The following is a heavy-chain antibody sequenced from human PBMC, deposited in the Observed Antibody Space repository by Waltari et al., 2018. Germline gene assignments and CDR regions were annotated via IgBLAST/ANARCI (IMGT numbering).Heavy chain of an antibody. Sequence: QVNLVESGGGVVQPGGSLSLYCATSGFTFSNFGMHWVRQAPGKGLAWVALIWFDGSDKFYADSVRGRFTISRDNSARTLYLDMDSLRLDDTAMYYCAKDAFGNTYLDFWGQGTLVTVSS. V-gene: IGHV3-30*02. J-gene: IGHJ4*02. CDR3: AKDAFGNTYLDF. D-gene: IGHD2-2*02. CDR2: IWFDGSDK. CDR1: GFTFSNFG.